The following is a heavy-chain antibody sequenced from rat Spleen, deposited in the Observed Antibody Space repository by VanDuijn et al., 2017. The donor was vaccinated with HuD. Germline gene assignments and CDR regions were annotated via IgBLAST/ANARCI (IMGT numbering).Heavy chain of an antibody. Sequence: EVQLAESGGGLVQPGRSMKLSCAASGFTFSNYDMAWVRQAPTKGLEWVASITYDGSSTYYRGSVKGRFTISRDYAKSTLYLQMDSRRSEDTATYYCTTGGTTLYVMDVWGQGASVTVSS. CDR3: TTGGTTLYVMDV. CDR2: ITYDGSST. V-gene: IGHV5-20*01. D-gene: IGHD1-10*01. J-gene: IGHJ4*01. CDR1: GFTFSNYD.